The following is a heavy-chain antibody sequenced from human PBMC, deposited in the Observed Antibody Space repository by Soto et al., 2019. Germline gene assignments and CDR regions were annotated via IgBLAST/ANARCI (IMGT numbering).Heavy chain of an antibody. CDR1: GGSFSGYY. Sequence: SETLSLTCAVYGGSFSGYYWSWIRQPPGKGLEWIGEINHSGSTNYNPSLKSRVTISVDTSKNQFSLKLSSVTAADTAVYYCARGVAGDIVVVPAAMSYYYYMDVWGKGTTVTVSS. CDR3: ARGVAGDIVVVPAAMSYYYYMDV. D-gene: IGHD2-2*01. J-gene: IGHJ6*03. V-gene: IGHV4-34*01. CDR2: INHSGST.